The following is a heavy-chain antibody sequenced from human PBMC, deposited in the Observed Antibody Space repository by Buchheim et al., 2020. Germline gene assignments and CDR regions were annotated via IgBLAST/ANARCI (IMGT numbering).Heavy chain of an antibody. Sequence: EVQLVESGGGLVKPGGSLRLSCAASGFTFSNAWMSWVRQAPGKGLEWVGRIKSKTDGGTTDYAAPVNGRFTISRDDSKNTLYLQMNSLKTEDTAVYYCTTEESIGDYTVWYYFDYWGQGTL. CDR2: IKSKTDGGTT. D-gene: IGHD4-17*01. CDR3: TTEESIGDYTVWYYFDY. V-gene: IGHV3-15*01. CDR1: GFTFSNAW. J-gene: IGHJ4*02.